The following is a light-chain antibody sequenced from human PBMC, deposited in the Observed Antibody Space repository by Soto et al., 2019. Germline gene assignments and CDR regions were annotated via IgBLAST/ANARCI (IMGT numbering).Light chain of an antibody. V-gene: IGKV3-20*01. CDR3: QQYGSSRWT. CDR1: QSVSSSY. CDR2: GAS. Sequence: EIVLTQSPGTLSLSPGERATLSCRASQSVSSSYLAWYQQNRGQAPRLLIYGASSRAPGIPDRFGGSGSGTDCTLTISRLEPEDFAVYYCQQYGSSRWTFGQGT. J-gene: IGKJ1*01.